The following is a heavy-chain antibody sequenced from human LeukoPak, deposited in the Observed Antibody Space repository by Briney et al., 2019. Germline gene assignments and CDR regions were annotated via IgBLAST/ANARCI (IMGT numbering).Heavy chain of an antibody. CDR3: ARGRYCSITSCYSDFYY. D-gene: IGHD2-2*01. J-gene: IGHJ4*02. CDR1: DGSFSGYY. V-gene: IGHV4-34*01. Sequence: SEPLSLTCAVYDGSFSGYYWSWIRQPPGKGLEWIGEINHSGSTNYNPSLKSRVTISIDTSNNQFSLRLSSVTAADTALYYCARGRYCSITSCYSDFYYWAQGTLVTVSS. CDR2: INHSGST.